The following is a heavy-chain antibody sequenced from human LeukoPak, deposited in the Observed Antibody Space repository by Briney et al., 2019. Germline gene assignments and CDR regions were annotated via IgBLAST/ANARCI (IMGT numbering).Heavy chain of an antibody. J-gene: IGHJ4*02. CDR1: GYTFTGYY. D-gene: IGHD3-9*01. CDR2: INPNSGGT. Sequence: ASVKVSCKASGYTFTGYYMHWVRQAPGQGLEWMGWINPNSGGTSYAQKFQGRVTMTRDMSTSTVYMELSSLRSEDTAVYYCARTPGFFDILTGLTLDYWGQGTLVTVSS. CDR3: ARTPGFFDILTGLTLDY. V-gene: IGHV1-2*02.